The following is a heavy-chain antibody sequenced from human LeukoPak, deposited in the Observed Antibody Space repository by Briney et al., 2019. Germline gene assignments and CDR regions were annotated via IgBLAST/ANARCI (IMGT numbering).Heavy chain of an antibody. V-gene: IGHV3-15*01. CDR2: IKSKTDGGTT. CDR3: TTDFDLYGDYPYYFDY. D-gene: IGHD4-17*01. J-gene: IGHJ4*02. Sequence: GGSLRLSCAASGFTFSYAWMSWVRQAPGKGLEWVGRIKSKTDGGTTNYAAPVKGRFTISRDDSKNTLYLQINSLKTEDAAVYYCTTDFDLYGDYPYYFDYWGQGTLVTVSS. CDR1: GFTFSYAW.